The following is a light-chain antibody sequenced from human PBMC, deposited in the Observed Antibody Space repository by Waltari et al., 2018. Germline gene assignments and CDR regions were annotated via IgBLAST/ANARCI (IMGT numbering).Light chain of an antibody. CDR1: SLRNSL. Sequence: SSELTQDPAVSVALGRTVRNTCQGDSLRNSLVPWYQQKPGQAPIVVIYGKDKRPSGIPDRFSGSRSGNTASLTITGAQAEDEADYYCNSRDSSGNLALFGGGTTLTVL. CDR2: GKD. CDR3: NSRDSSGNLAL. J-gene: IGLJ3*02. V-gene: IGLV3-19*01.